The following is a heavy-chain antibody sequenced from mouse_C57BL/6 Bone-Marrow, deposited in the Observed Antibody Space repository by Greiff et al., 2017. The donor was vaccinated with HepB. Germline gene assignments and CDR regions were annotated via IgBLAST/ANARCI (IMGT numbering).Heavy chain of an antibody. CDR2: ISSGGSYT. CDR3: ARHGNYVYYAMDY. D-gene: IGHD2-1*01. CDR1: GFTFSSYG. V-gene: IGHV5-6*01. J-gene: IGHJ4*01. Sequence: EVKLVESGGDLVKPGGSLKLSCAASGFTFSSYGMSWVRQTPDKRLEWVATISSGGSYTYYPDSVKGRFTISRDNAKNTLYLQMSSLKSEDKAMYYCARHGNYVYYAMDYWGQGTSVTVSS.